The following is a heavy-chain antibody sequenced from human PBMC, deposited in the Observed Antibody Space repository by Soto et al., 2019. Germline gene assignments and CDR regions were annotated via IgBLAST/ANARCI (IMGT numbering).Heavy chain of an antibody. CDR1: GGSISSGDYY. CDR3: ARERLDGEVWFAERPIY. D-gene: IGHD3-10*01. CDR2: IYYSGST. J-gene: IGHJ4*02. Sequence: QVQLQESGPGLVKPSQSLSLTCTVSGGSISSGDYYWNWIRQPPGKGLEWIGYIYYSGSTYYNPSLKSRVTISVDTSNNECSLKLSSATAADTAVYYCARERLDGEVWFAERPIYWGQGTLVTVSS. V-gene: IGHV4-30-4*01.